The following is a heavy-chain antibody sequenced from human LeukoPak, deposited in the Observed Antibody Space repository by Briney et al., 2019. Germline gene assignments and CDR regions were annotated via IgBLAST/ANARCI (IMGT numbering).Heavy chain of an antibody. Sequence: GASVKVSSKVSGYTLTELSMHWVRQAPGKGLEWMGGFDPEDGETIYAQKFQGRVTMTEDTSTDTAYMELSSLRSEDTAVYYCATDLQVGHPLDYWGQGTLVTVSS. D-gene: IGHD1-26*01. J-gene: IGHJ4*02. CDR1: GYTLTELS. CDR2: FDPEDGET. CDR3: ATDLQVGHPLDY. V-gene: IGHV1-24*01.